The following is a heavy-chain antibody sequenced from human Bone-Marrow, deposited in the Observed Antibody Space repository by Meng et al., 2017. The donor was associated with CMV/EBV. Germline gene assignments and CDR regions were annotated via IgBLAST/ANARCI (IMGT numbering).Heavy chain of an antibody. CDR1: GFTFSSYE. V-gene: IGHV3-23*01. CDR3: ARDQVSTVTTEPKNYGMDV. CDR2: ISGSGGST. J-gene: IGHJ6*02. D-gene: IGHD4-11*01. Sequence: GESLKISCAASGFTFSSYEMNWVRQAPGKGLEWVSAISGSGGSTYYADSVKGRFTISRDNSKNTLYLQMNSLRAEDTAVYYRARDQVSTVTTEPKNYGMDVWGQGTTVTVSS.